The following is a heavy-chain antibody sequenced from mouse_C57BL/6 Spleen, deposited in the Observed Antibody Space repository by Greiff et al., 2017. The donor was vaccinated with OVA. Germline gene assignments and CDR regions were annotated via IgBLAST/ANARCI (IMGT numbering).Heavy chain of an antibody. Sequence: EVKVEESGGGLVKPGGSLKLSCAASGFTFSSYAMSWVRQTPEKRLEWVATISDGGSYTYYPDNVKGRFTISRDNAKNNLYLQMSHLKSEDTAMYYCARADSDYAMDYWGQGTSVTVSS. CDR3: ARADSDYAMDY. D-gene: IGHD2-12*01. V-gene: IGHV5-4*03. CDR2: ISDGGSYT. J-gene: IGHJ4*01. CDR1: GFTFSSYA.